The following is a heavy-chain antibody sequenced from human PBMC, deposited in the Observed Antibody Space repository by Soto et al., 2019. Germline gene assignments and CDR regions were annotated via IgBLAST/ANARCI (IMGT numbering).Heavy chain of an antibody. V-gene: IGHV1-2*02. CDR3: ARTQTNDY. CDR1: GYTFTGYY. Sequence: GASVKVSCKASGYTFTGYYIHWVRQVPGQGLEWMGWINTNSGGTNYAQKFQGGVTMTRDTSISTAYMELSRLTSDDTAVYYCARTQTNDYWGQGTLVTVPQ. CDR2: INTNSGGT. J-gene: IGHJ4*02.